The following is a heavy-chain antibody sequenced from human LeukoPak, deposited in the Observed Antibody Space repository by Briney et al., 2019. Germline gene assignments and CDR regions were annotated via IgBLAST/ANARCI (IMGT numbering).Heavy chain of an antibody. V-gene: IGHV3-7*01. CDR3: ARHMERWRLFTHRLDS. CDR1: GFTFSSYC. J-gene: IGHJ4*02. Sequence: GGSLRLSCAASGFTFSSYCMTGGRRAPGGGVEGVARIKQGGSEKYYGDSVKGRFTISRDNTRNSLYLQMNSLRAEDTAVYYCARHMERWRLFTHRLDSWGQGNLVTVSS. D-gene: IGHD5-24*01. CDR2: IKQGGSEK.